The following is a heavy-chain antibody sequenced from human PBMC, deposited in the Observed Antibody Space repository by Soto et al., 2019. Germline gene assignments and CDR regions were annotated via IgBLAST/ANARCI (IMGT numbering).Heavy chain of an antibody. D-gene: IGHD2-2*01. Sequence: TLSLTCTVSGGSISSGGYYWSWIRQHPGKGLEWIGYIYYSGSTYYNPSLKSRVTISVDTSKNQFSLKLSSVTAADTAVYYCTRGGNIVVVPAATLDVWGQGTTVTVSS. CDR2: IYYSGST. V-gene: IGHV4-31*03. J-gene: IGHJ6*02. CDR1: GGSISSGGYY. CDR3: TRGGNIVVVPAATLDV.